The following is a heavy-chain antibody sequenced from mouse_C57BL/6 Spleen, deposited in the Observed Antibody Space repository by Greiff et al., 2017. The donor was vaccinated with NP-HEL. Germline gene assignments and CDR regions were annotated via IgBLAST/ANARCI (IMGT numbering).Heavy chain of an antibody. V-gene: IGHV1-54*01. Sequence: QVQLKESGAELVRPGTSVKVSCKASGYAFTNYLIEWVKQRPGQGLEWIGVINPGSGGTNYNEKFKGKATLTADKSSSTAYMQLSSLTSEDSAVYFCARSPSLLRPFAYWGQGTLVTVSA. CDR1: GYAFTNYL. CDR2: INPGSGGT. J-gene: IGHJ3*01. D-gene: IGHD1-2*01. CDR3: ARSPSLLRPFAY.